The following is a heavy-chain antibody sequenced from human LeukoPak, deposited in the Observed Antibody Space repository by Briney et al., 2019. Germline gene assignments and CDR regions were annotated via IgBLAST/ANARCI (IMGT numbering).Heavy chain of an antibody. CDR2: MNPNSGNT. Sequence: ASVKVSCEASGYTFTSYDINWVRQATGQGLEWMGWMNPNSGNTGYAQKFQGRVTITRNTSISTAYMELSSLRSEDTAVYYCARGPSHYYDSSGQADYWGQGTLVTVSS. CDR1: GYTFTSYD. J-gene: IGHJ4*02. CDR3: ARGPSHYYDSSGQADY. D-gene: IGHD3-22*01. V-gene: IGHV1-8*03.